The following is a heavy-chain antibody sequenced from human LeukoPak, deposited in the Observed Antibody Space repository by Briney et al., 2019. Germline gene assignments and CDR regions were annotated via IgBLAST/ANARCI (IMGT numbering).Heavy chain of an antibody. J-gene: IGHJ4*02. CDR3: ARLDGFNY. V-gene: IGHV3-7*01. CDR2: IKRDGSEK. CDR1: GFTFGTYW. D-gene: IGHD5-24*01. Sequence: GGSLRLSWAASGFTFGTYWMTWVRQAPGKGLEWVANIKRDGSEKYYADSVKGRFTISRDNAKNSLFLQMNSLRVEDTAVYYCARLDGFNYWGQGTLVTVSS.